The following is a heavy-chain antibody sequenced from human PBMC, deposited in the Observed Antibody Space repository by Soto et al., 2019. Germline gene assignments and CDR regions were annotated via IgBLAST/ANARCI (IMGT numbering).Heavy chain of an antibody. CDR3: ATSWFRSPLHAFDL. CDR2: INENGSDN. CDR1: GFEFSNFC. D-gene: IGHD2-15*01. Sequence: HPGGSLRLSCAASGFEFSNFCMNWVRQTPEKGLQWVANINENGSDNYYVDSVKGRFTISRDNTKRSLSLEMDNLRVEDTAVYYCATSWFRSPLHAFDLWGQGTMVTVSS. J-gene: IGHJ3*01. V-gene: IGHV3-7*05.